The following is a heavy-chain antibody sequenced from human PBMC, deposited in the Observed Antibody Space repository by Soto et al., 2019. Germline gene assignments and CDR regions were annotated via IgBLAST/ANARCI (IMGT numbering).Heavy chain of an antibody. J-gene: IGHJ3*02. CDR1: GFTFSSYD. V-gene: IGHV3-13*01. D-gene: IGHD3-10*01. CDR2: IGTAGDT. Sequence: PGGSLRLSCAASGFTFSSYDMHWVRQATGKGLEWVSAIGTAGDTYYPGSVKGRFTISRENAKSSLYLQMNSLRAGDTAVYYCARAGARGAFDIWGQGTMVTVSS. CDR3: ARAGARGAFDI.